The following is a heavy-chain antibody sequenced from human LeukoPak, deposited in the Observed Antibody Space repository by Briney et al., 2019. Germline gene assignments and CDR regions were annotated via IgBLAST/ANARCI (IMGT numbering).Heavy chain of an antibody. CDR2: ISYDGSNK. CDR3: AKDDYVWGSYRPLGY. J-gene: IGHJ4*02. Sequence: SCKVSGYTLTELSMHWVRQAPGKGLEWVAVISYDGSNKYYADSVKGRFTISRDNSKNTLYLQMNSLRAEDTAVYYCAKDDYVWGSYRPLGYWGQGTLVTVSS. V-gene: IGHV3-30-3*02. D-gene: IGHD3-16*02. CDR1: GYTLTELS.